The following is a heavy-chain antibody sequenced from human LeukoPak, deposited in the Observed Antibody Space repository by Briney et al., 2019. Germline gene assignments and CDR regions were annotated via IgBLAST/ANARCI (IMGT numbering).Heavy chain of an antibody. J-gene: IGHJ3*02. D-gene: IGHD5-12*01. V-gene: IGHV4-39*07. CDR3: AREIYLPYQGAFDI. Sequence: PSETLSLTCTVSGGSISSSSYYWGWIRQPPGKGLEWIGSIYYSGSTYYNPSLKSRVTISVDTSKNQFSLKMSSVTAADTAVYYCAREIYLPYQGAFDIWGQGTMVTVSS. CDR1: GGSISSSSYY. CDR2: IYYSGST.